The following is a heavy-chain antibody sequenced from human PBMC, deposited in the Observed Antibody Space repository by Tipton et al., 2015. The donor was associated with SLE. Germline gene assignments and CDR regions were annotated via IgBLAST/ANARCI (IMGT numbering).Heavy chain of an antibody. CDR1: GFTFSSYS. D-gene: IGHD6-6*01. V-gene: IGHV3-21*01. CDR2: ISSSSSYI. Sequence: GSLRLSCAASGFTFSSYSMNWVRQAPGKGLEWVSSISSSSSYIYYADSVKGRFTISRDNSKNTLYLQMNSLRAEDTAVYYCAKAPGAIAARIYGMDVWGQGTTVTVSS. CDR3: AKAPGAIAARIYGMDV. J-gene: IGHJ6*02.